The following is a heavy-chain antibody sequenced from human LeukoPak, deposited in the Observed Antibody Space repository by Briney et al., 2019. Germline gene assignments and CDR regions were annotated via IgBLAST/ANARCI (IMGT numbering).Heavy chain of an antibody. D-gene: IGHD5-12*01. V-gene: IGHV3-7*03. CDR3: ARGAGYDFFDF. CDR1: GFTFSTYW. Sequence: LTGGSLRLSCAASGFTFSTYWMSWVRQAPGKGLEWVANIKQDGSEKYYVDSVKGRFTISRDNAEKSLFLQMNSLRAEDTAVYYCARGAGYDFFDFWGQGTLVTVSS. CDR2: IKQDGSEK. J-gene: IGHJ4*02.